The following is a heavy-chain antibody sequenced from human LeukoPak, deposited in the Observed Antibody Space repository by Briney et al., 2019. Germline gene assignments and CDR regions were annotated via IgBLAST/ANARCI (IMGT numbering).Heavy chain of an antibody. CDR3: ARLCIAVAGTWIDY. Sequence: SETLSLTCTVSGGSISSSSYYWGWIRQPPGTGLGWIGSIYYSGSTYYNPSLKSRVTISVDTSKNQFSLKLSSVTAADTAVYYCARLCIAVAGTWIDYWGQGTLVTVSS. D-gene: IGHD6-19*01. J-gene: IGHJ4*02. V-gene: IGHV4-39*01. CDR1: GGSISSSSYY. CDR2: IYYSGST.